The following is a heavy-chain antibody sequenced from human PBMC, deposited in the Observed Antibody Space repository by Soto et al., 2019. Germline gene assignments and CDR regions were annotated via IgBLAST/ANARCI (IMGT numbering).Heavy chain of an antibody. D-gene: IGHD3-10*01. J-gene: IGHJ4*02. V-gene: IGHV1-18*01. CDR2: ISAYNGNT. Sequence: ASVKVSCKASGYTFTSYGISWVRQAPGQGIEWMGWISAYNGNTNYAQKLQGRVTMTTDTSTSTAYMELRSLRSDDTAVYYCARDLLSTMLRGATEFRPPLGDYCGQGSLVTVSS. CDR1: GYTFTSYG. CDR3: ARDLLSTMLRGATEFRPPLGDY.